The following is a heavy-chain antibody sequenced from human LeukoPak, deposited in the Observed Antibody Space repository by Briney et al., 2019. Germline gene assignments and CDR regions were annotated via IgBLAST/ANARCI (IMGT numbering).Heavy chain of an antibody. CDR1: GYTLTELS. D-gene: IGHD5-12*01. CDR3: ATVINNPIVATIGWGY. J-gene: IGHJ4*02. CDR2: FDPEDGET. Sequence: ASVKVSCKVSGYTLTELSMHWVRQAPGKALEWMGGFDPEDGETICAQKFQGRVTMTEDTSTDTAYMELSSLRSEDTAMYYSATVINNPIVATIGWGYWGQGTLVTVSS. V-gene: IGHV1-24*01.